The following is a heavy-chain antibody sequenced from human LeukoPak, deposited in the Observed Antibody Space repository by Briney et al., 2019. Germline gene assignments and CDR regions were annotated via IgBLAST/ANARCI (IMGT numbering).Heavy chain of an antibody. CDR2: IYTSGST. CDR1: GGSISSYY. V-gene: IGHV4-4*07. Sequence: PSETLSLTCTVSGGSISSYYWSRIRQPAGKGLEWIGRIYTSGSTNYNPSLKSRVTMSVDTSKNQLSLKLSSVTAADTAVYYCARGPGYDSSGYYYYFDYWGQGTLVTVSS. J-gene: IGHJ4*02. D-gene: IGHD3-22*01. CDR3: ARGPGYDSSGYYYYFDY.